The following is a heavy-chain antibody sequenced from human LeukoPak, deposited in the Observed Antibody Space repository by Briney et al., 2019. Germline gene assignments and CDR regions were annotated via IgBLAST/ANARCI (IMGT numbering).Heavy chain of an antibody. J-gene: IGHJ5*02. CDR2: ISSSSSYI. Sequence: PGGSLRLSCAASGFTFSSYSMNWVRQAPGKGLEWVSTISSSSSYIYYADSVKGRFTISRDNAKNSLYLQMNSLRAEDTAVYYCARELIAAAGKGPWGQGTLVTVSS. CDR1: GFTFSSYS. V-gene: IGHV3-21*01. D-gene: IGHD6-13*01. CDR3: ARELIAAAGKGP.